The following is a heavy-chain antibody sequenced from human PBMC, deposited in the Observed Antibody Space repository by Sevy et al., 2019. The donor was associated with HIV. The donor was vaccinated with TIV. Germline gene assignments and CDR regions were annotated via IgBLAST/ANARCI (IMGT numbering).Heavy chain of an antibody. D-gene: IGHD2-2*02. CDR1: GYSISSGYY. CDR3: ARRWGSTNCYIDY. V-gene: IGHV4-38-2*01. Sequence: SETLSLTCAVSGYSISSGYYWGWIRQPPGKGLEWIGSIYHSGSTYYNPSLKSRVTISVDTSKKQFSLKLSSVTAADTAVYYCARRWGSTNCYIDYWGQGTLVTVSS. J-gene: IGHJ4*02. CDR2: IYHSGST.